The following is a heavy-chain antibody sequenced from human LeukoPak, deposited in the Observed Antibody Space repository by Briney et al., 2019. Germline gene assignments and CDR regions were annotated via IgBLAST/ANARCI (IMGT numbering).Heavy chain of an antibody. V-gene: IGHV4-39*07. D-gene: IGHD5-12*01. CDR1: GGSISTTSYY. CDR2: VYYSGTT. J-gene: IGHJ4*02. Sequence: SETLSLTCTVSGGSISTTSYYWGWIRQPPGKGLEWIGSVYYSGTTYYNPSLKSRVTTSVDTSRNQFSLKLSSVTAADTAVYYCARGYSGYEIFDYWGQGTLVTVSS. CDR3: ARGYSGYEIFDY.